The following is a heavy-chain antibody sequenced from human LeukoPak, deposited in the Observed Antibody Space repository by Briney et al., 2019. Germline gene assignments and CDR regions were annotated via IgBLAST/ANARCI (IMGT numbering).Heavy chain of an antibody. V-gene: IGHV3-30*04. CDR1: GFTFSSYA. J-gene: IGHJ4*02. CDR3: ARMITARNDY. D-gene: IGHD6-6*01. CDR2: ISYDGSNK. Sequence: QTGGSLRLSCAASGFTFSSYAMHWVRQAPGKGLEWVAGISYDGSNKYYADSVKGRFTISRDNAKNTLYLQMNSLRAEDTAVYYCARMITARNDYWGQGTLVTVSS.